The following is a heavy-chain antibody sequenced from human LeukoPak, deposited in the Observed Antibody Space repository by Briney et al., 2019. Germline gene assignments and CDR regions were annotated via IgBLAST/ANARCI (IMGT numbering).Heavy chain of an antibody. D-gene: IGHD2-15*01. V-gene: IGHV3-23*01. CDR1: GFTFSSYS. Sequence: GGSLRLSCAASGFTFSSYSMNWVRQAPGKGLEWVSAISGSGGSTYCADSVKGRFTISRDNSKNTLYLQMNSLRAEDTAVYYCAKLTALVVVAAPFDYWGQGTLVTVSS. J-gene: IGHJ4*02. CDR2: ISGSGGST. CDR3: AKLTALVVVAAPFDY.